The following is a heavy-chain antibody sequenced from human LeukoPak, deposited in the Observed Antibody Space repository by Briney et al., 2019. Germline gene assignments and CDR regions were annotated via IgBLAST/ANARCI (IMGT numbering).Heavy chain of an antibody. J-gene: IGHJ4*02. D-gene: IGHD2-21*01. CDR1: GYSISSGYY. V-gene: IGHV4-38-2*01. Sequence: SETLSLTCAVSGYSISSGYYWGWIRQPPGKGLEWIGSIYHSGSTYYNPSLKSRVTISVDTSKNQFSLKLSSVTAADTAVYYCASGGAKAGPSNDYWGQGTLVTLSS. CDR3: ASGGAKAGPSNDY. CDR2: IYHSGST.